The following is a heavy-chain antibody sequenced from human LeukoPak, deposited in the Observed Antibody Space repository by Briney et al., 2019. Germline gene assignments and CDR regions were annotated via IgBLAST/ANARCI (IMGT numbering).Heavy chain of an antibody. D-gene: IGHD3-9*01. J-gene: IGHJ4*02. CDR2: ISGSGGST. Sequence: PGGSLRLSCAASGFTFSSYAMSWVRQAPGKGLEWVSAISGSGGSTYYADSVKGRFTISRDNSKNTLYLQMNSLRAEGTAVYYCAKNYDILTGLPDYWGQGTLVTVSS. V-gene: IGHV3-23*01. CDR3: AKNYDILTGLPDY. CDR1: GFTFSSYA.